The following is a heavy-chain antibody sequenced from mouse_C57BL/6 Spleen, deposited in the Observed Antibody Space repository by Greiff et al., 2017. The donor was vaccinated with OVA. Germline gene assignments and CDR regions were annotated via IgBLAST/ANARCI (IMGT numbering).Heavy chain of an antibody. D-gene: IGHD1-1*01. V-gene: IGHV1-26*01. Sequence: VQLQQSGPELVKPGASVKISCKASGYTFTDYYMNWVKQSHGKSLEWIGDINPNNGGTSYNQKFKGKATLTVDKSSSTAYMELRSLTSEDSAVYYCARWGLLRDYYAMDYWGQGTSVTVSS. J-gene: IGHJ4*01. CDR1: GYTFTDYY. CDR2: INPNNGGT. CDR3: ARWGLLRDYYAMDY.